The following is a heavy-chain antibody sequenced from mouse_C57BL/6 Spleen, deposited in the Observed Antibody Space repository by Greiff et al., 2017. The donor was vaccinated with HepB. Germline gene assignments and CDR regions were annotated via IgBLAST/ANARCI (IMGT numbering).Heavy chain of an antibody. CDR1: GYSITSGYY. D-gene: IGHD4-1*01. V-gene: IGHV3-6*01. CDR2: ISYDGSN. J-gene: IGHJ3*01. Sequence: EVQLVESGPGLVKPSQSLSLTCSVTGYSITSGYYWNWIRQFPGNKLEWMGYISYDGSNNYNPSLKNRISITRDTSKNQFFLKLNSVTTEDTATYYCASASNWDWFAYWGQGTLVTVSA. CDR3: ASASNWDWFAY.